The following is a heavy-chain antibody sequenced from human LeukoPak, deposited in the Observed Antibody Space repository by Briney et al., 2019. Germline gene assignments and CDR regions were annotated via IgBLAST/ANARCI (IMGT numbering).Heavy chain of an antibody. J-gene: IGHJ5*02. D-gene: IGHD6-19*01. CDR3: ARVAGTTQWLAGFDP. V-gene: IGHV1-8*01. Sequence: ASVKVSCKASGYTFTSYDINWVRQATGQGLEWMGWMNPNSGNTDYAQKFQGRVTMTRNTSISTAYMELSSLRSEDTAVYYCARVAGTTQWLAGFDPWGQGTLVTVSS. CDR1: GYTFTSYD. CDR2: MNPNSGNT.